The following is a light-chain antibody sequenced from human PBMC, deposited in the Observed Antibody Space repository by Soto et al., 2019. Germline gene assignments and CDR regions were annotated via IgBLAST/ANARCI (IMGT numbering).Light chain of an antibody. CDR3: QQYYSTPRT. Sequence: DIVMTQSPDSLAVSLGERATINCKSSQSVLYSSNNRTYLAWYQQKPGQSPSLLIYWASTRESGVPDRFSGSGSGTDFTLTISSLQAEDVAVYYCQQYYSTPRTFGQGTKVQIK. V-gene: IGKV4-1*01. CDR2: WAS. J-gene: IGKJ1*01. CDR1: QSVLYSSNNRTY.